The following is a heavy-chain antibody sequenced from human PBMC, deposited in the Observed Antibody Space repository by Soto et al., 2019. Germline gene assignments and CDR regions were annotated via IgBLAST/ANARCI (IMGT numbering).Heavy chain of an antibody. CDR1: GFIFKMYW. CDR2: IYNDGSYT. J-gene: IGHJ4*02. Sequence: GGSLRLSCAASGFIFKMYWMHWVRQTPGKGLVWISRIYNDGSYTDYADSVKGRFTISRDNVNDTLYLQMNNLRAEDSGLYYSTRGPRPISTGTGAYWGQGTQVTVSS. V-gene: IGHV3-74*01. CDR3: TRGPRPISTGTGAY. D-gene: IGHD3-10*01.